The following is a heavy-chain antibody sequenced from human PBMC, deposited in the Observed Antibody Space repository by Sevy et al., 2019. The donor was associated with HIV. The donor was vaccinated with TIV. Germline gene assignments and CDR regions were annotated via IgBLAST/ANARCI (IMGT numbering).Heavy chain of an antibody. V-gene: IGHV3-48*03. D-gene: IGHD4-17*01. CDR1: GFTFSSYE. J-gene: IGHJ4*02. CDR2: ISSSGNTI. Sequence: GGSLRLSCEASGFTFSSYEMNWVRQAPGKGLEWVSSISSSGNTIYYADSVKGRFTISRDNAKNSLYLQMNSLRVEDTAVYYCAKDRRYGDIGLFDYWGQGTLVTVSS. CDR3: AKDRRYGDIGLFDY.